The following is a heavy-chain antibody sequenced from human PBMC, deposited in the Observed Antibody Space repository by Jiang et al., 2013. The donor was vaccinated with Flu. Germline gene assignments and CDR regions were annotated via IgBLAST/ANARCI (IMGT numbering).Heavy chain of an antibody. CDR1: GYSTSSGFY. Sequence: TLSLTCTVSGYSTSSGFYWDWIRQPPGKGLEWIGSISHMGSTYYNPSLKSRVTISIDTSKNQFSLNLISVTAADTAVYYCAMDSSGHHYRPDSWGQGTLVTVSS. CDR2: ISHMGST. CDR3: AMDSSGHHYRPDS. J-gene: IGHJ4*02. D-gene: IGHD3-22*01. V-gene: IGHV4-38-2*02.